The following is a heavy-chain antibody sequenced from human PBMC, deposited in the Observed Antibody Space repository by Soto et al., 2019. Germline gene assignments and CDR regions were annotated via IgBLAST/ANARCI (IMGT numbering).Heavy chain of an antibody. J-gene: IGHJ6*02. Sequence: PGESLKIFCKGSGYSFTSYWISWVRQMPGKGLEWMGRIDPSDSYTNYSPSFQGHVTISADKSISTAYLQWSSLKASDTAMYYCARSSYDSSGYYGTYYYGMDVWGQGTTVTVSS. CDR1: GYSFTSYW. CDR3: ARSSYDSSGYYGTYYYGMDV. D-gene: IGHD3-22*01. CDR2: IDPSDSYT. V-gene: IGHV5-10-1*01.